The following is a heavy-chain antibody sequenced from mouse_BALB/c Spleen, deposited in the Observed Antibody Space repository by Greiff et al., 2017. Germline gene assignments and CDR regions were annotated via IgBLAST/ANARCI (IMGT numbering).Heavy chain of an antibody. D-gene: IGHD4-1*01. CDR3: ARYPLTGYAMDY. J-gene: IGHJ4*01. V-gene: IGHV3-8*02. Sequence: VQLQQSGPSLVKPSQTLSLTCSVTGDSITSGYWNWIRKFPGNKLEFMGYISYSGSTYYNPSLKSRISITGDTSKNQYYLQLNSVTTEDTATYYCARYPLTGYAMDYWGQGTSVTVSS. CDR1: GDSITSGY. CDR2: ISYSGST.